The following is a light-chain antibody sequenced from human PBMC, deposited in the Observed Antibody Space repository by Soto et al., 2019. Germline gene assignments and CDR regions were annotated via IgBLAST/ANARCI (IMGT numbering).Light chain of an antibody. CDR3: DTWDSNTHSP. CDR1: SGHSNNI. J-gene: IGLJ2*01. V-gene: IGLV4-60*03. CDR2: LEGSGTN. Sequence: QSVLTQSSSASASLGSSVKLTCTLDSGHSNNIIAWHQQQPGKAPRYLMKLEGSGTNTKGSGVPDRFSGSRSGADRYLTISSLQSEDEAVYHCDTWDSNTHSPFGGGTKLTVL.